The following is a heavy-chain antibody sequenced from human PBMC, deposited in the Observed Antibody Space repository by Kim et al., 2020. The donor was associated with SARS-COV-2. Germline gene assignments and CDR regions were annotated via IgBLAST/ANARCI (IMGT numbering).Heavy chain of an antibody. Sequence: YNPPLESRVTISVDTSKNQFSLKLSSGTAADTAVYYCARVRSSRWYFDYWGQGTLVTVSS. V-gene: IGHV4-59*01. D-gene: IGHD6-13*01. J-gene: IGHJ4*02. CDR3: ARVRSSRWYFDY.